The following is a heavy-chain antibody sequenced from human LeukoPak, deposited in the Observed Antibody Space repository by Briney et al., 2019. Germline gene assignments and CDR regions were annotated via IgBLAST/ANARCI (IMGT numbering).Heavy chain of an antibody. CDR2: IYTSGST. J-gene: IGHJ6*03. CDR3: ARDRKERAITMVRGVIHYYYYYMDV. Sequence: PSETLSLTCTVSGGSISSGSYYWSWIRQPAGKGLEWIGRIYTSGSTNYNPSLKSRVTISVDTSKNQFSLKLSSVTAADTAVYYCARDRKERAITMVRGVIHYYYYYMDVWGKGTTVTISS. CDR1: GGSISSGSYY. V-gene: IGHV4-61*02. D-gene: IGHD3-10*01.